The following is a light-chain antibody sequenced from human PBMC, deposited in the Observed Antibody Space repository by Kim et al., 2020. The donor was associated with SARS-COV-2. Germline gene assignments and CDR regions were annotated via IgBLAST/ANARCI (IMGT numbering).Light chain of an antibody. CDR3: QQYNSYSVT. J-gene: IGKJ4*01. V-gene: IGKV1-5*03. Sequence: DIQMTQSPSTLCASVGDRVTITCRASQSINTWLAWYQQKPGEAPKLLIYEASSLESGVPSRFSGSGPGTEFTLTISSLQPDDFATYYCQQYNSYSVTFGGGTKVDIK. CDR1: QSINTW. CDR2: EAS.